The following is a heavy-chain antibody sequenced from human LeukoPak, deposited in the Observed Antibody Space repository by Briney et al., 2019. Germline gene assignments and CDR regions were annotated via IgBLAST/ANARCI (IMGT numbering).Heavy chain of an antibody. Sequence: PSKTLSLTCAVYGGSFSGYYWSWIRQPPGKGLEWIGEINHSGSINYNPSLRSRLTISVDTSTNQFSLKLSSVTAADTALYYCSEYSTSSGWFDPWGQGTLVTVSS. J-gene: IGHJ5*02. CDR1: GGSFSGYY. CDR2: INHSGSI. D-gene: IGHD6-6*01. CDR3: SEYSTSSGWFDP. V-gene: IGHV4-34*01.